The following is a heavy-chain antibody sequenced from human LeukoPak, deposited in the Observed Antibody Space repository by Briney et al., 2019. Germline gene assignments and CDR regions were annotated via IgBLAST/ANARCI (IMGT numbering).Heavy chain of an antibody. Sequence: PGGSLRPSCAASGFTFTTYWMHWVRQAPGKGLVWVSHINSDGSITSYADSVKGRFTISRDNAKNTLYLQMNSLRAEDTAVYYCAPWGYCSGGSCKKSDGFDIWGQGTMVTVSS. D-gene: IGHD2-15*01. J-gene: IGHJ3*02. CDR2: INSDGSIT. V-gene: IGHV3-74*01. CDR1: GFTFTTYW. CDR3: APWGYCSGGSCKKSDGFDI.